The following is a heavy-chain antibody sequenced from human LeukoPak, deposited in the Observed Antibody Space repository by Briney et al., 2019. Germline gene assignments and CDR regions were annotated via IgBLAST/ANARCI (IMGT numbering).Heavy chain of an antibody. V-gene: IGHV4-59*08. Sequence: SETLSLTCTVSGDSVSIYYWGWIRQPPAQGMEWVGYMSNGESTVYNPSLKSRLTMSLDTSKNQFSLMLTSVTAADTAVYYCVRGSGSYYVSFDYWGQGALVTVSS. CDR2: MSNGEST. CDR1: GDSVSIYY. D-gene: IGHD1-26*01. J-gene: IGHJ4*02. CDR3: VRGSGSYYVSFDY.